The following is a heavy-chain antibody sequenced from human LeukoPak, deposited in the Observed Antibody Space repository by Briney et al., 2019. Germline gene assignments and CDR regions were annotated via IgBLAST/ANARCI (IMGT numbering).Heavy chain of an antibody. Sequence: ETLSLTCTVSGGSISSSSYYWGWIRQPPGKGLEWVSGISGSGANSYYAGSVKGRFTISRDNSKSTLYLQMNSLRADDTAVYYCARALSQQLIRYSQDWGQGTLVTVSS. CDR1: GGSISSSSYY. D-gene: IGHD1-1*01. J-gene: IGHJ1*01. V-gene: IGHV3-23*01. CDR2: ISGSGANS. CDR3: ARALSQQLIRYSQD.